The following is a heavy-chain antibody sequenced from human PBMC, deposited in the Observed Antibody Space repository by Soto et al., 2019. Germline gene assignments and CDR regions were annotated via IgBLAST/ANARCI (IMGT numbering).Heavy chain of an antibody. V-gene: IGHV1-3*01. J-gene: IGHJ4*02. CDR3: AGYHYDFWSGFDY. Sequence: ASVKLSCTASGYTFTSYAMHWVRQAPGQRLEWMGWINAGNGNTKYSQKFQGRVTITRDTSASTAYMELSSLRSEDTAVYYCAGYHYDFWSGFDYWGQGTLVTVSS. CDR2: INAGNGNT. CDR1: GYTFTSYA. D-gene: IGHD3-3*01.